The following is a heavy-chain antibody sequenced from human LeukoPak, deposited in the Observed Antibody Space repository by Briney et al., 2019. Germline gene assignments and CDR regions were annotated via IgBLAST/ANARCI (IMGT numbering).Heavy chain of an antibody. CDR1: GGTFSSYA. J-gene: IGHJ4*02. CDR3: ARGSRGYSYGWYFDY. V-gene: IGHV1-69*01. D-gene: IGHD5-18*01. Sequence: SVKVSCKASGGTFSSYAISWVRQAPGQGLEWMGGIIPILGTANYAQKFQGRVTITADESTSTAYMELSSLRSEDTAVYYCARGSRGYSYGWYFDYWGQGTLVTVSS. CDR2: IIPILGTA.